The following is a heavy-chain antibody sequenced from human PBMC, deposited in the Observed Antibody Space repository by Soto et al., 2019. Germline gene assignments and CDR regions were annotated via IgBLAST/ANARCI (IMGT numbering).Heavy chain of an antibody. D-gene: IGHD2-2*01. V-gene: IGHV3-30-3*01. J-gene: IGHJ4*02. CDR2: ISYDGYNT. CDR3: AKDLGGVVPAATPGDY. Sequence: GGSLRLSCAASGFTFDTFAIHWVRQTPGKVLEWVALISYDGYNTYYADSVKGRFTISRDNSKNTLYLQMNSLRAEDTAVYYCAKDLGGVVPAATPGDYWGQGTLVTVSS. CDR1: GFTFDTFA.